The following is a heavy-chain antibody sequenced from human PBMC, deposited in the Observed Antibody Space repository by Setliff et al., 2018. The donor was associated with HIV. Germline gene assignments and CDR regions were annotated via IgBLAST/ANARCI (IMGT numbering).Heavy chain of an antibody. V-gene: IGHV3-15*01. CDR1: GFTFSDVW. CDR3: SINSPLSS. CDR2: IKNRPAGGTT. J-gene: IGHJ4*02. Sequence: GGSLRLSCAASGFTFSDVWVNWVRQAPGRGLEWVGRIKNRPAGGTTEYAAPVRGRFTISRDDSKNMAYLQMNSLKIEDTALYFCSINSPLSSWGQGTLVTVSS. D-gene: IGHD6-6*01.